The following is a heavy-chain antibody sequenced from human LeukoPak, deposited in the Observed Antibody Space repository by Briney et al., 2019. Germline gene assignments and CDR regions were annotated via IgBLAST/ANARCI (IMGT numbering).Heavy chain of an antibody. D-gene: IGHD3-10*01. J-gene: IGHJ3*02. Sequence: PSQTLSLTCTVSGGSISNGDYYWSWIRQPPGKGLEYIGYIHYSGNTYYNPSLRSRVTISVDTSNNQFSLKLSSVTAADTAVYYCARGDHYNGSGSYGAFDIWGQGTMVTVSS. V-gene: IGHV4-30-4*01. CDR1: GGSISNGDYY. CDR3: ARGDHYNGSGSYGAFDI. CDR2: IHYSGNT.